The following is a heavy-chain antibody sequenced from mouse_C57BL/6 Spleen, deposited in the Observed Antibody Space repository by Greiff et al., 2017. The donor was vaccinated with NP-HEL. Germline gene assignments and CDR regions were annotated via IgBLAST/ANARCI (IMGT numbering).Heavy chain of an antibody. CDR2: IYPGSGNT. J-gene: IGHJ2*01. D-gene: IGHD1-1*02. CDR1: GYTFTDYY. Sequence: QVTLKVSGAELVRPGASVKLSCKASGYTFTDYYINWVKQRPGQGLEWIARIYPGSGNTYYNEKFKGKATLTAEKSSSTAYMQLSSLTSEDSAVYFCARGEVALDYWGQGTTLTVSS. V-gene: IGHV1-76*01. CDR3: ARGEVALDY.